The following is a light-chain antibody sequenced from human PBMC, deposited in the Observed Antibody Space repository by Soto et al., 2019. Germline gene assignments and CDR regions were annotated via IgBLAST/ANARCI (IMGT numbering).Light chain of an antibody. CDR2: WAS. Sequence: DIVMTQSPDSLAVSLGERATINCKSSQSVLYSSNNKNYLAWYQQKPRQPPKLLIYWASTRESGVPDRFSGSGSATDFTLTISGLQAEDVAVYYCQQYYTTPRTF. CDR1: QSVLYSSNNKNY. CDR3: QQYYTTPRT. J-gene: IGKJ4*02. V-gene: IGKV4-1*01.